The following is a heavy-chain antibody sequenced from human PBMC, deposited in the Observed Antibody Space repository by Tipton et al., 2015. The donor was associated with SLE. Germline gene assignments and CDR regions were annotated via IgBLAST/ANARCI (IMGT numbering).Heavy chain of an antibody. V-gene: IGHV3-30*02. J-gene: IGHJ6*02. Sequence: SLRLSCAASVFIFSNYGMHWVRQAPGKGLEWVSFTRFEASSSIYAESVEGRFIISRDNSNNMLYLQMNGLRSEDTAVYYCAKSPSQYRLFYYGMGVWGQGTAVTVSS. CDR2: TRFEASSS. D-gene: IGHD2/OR15-2a*01. CDR3: AKSPSQYRLFYYGMGV. CDR1: VFIFSNYG.